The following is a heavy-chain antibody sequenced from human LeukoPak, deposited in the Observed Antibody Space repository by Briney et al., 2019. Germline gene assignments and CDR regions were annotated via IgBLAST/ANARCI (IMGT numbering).Heavy chain of an antibody. V-gene: IGHV3-23*01. CDR2: ISGSGGST. D-gene: IGHD6-19*01. CDR3: AKASSGWSYYYYYMDV. J-gene: IGHJ6*03. Sequence: GSLRLSCAASGFTFSNYATSWVRQAPGKGLEWVSAISGSGGSTYYPDSVKGRFSISRDNSKNTLYLQMNSLRAEDTAVYYCAKASSGWSYYYYYMDVWGKGTTVTVSS. CDR1: GFTFSNYA.